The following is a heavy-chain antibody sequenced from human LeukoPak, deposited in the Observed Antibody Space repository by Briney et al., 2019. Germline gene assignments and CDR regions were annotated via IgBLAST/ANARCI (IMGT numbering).Heavy chain of an antibody. J-gene: IGHJ4*02. D-gene: IGHD1-26*01. CDR3: ARLGSYHDF. CDR1: GGSFSGYY. Sequence: SETLSLTCAVYGGSFSGYYWSWIRQPPGKGLEWIGEINHSGSTNYNPSLKSRVTISVDTSKNQFSLKLTSVTAADTAVYFCARLGSYHDFWGQGALVTVSS. CDR2: INHSGST. V-gene: IGHV4-34*01.